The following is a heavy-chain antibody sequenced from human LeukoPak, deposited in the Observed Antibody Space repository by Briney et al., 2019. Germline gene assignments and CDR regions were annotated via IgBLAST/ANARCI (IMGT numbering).Heavy chain of an antibody. J-gene: IGHJ6*02. CDR1: GFTFSSYG. CDR3: AKDQGYYYGMDV. Sequence: GGSLRLSCAASGFTFSSYGMHWVRQAPGKGLEWVAVTSYDGSNKYYADSVKGRFTISRDNSKNTLYLQMNSLRAEDTAVYYCAKDQGYYYGMDVWGQGTTVTVSS. V-gene: IGHV3-30*18. CDR2: TSYDGSNK.